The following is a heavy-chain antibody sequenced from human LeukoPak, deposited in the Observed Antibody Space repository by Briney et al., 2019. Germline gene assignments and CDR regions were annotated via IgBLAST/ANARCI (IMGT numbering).Heavy chain of an antibody. CDR3: ARGAVAGANFDY. CDR2: IWYDGSNK. CDR1: GFTFSSYG. J-gene: IGHJ4*02. D-gene: IGHD1-26*01. Sequence: PGGSLRLSCAASGFTFSSYGMHWVRQAPGKGLEWVAVIWYDGSNKYYADSVKGRFTISRDNARNTLYLQMNSLRAEDTAVYYCARGAVAGANFDYWGQGTLVTVSS. V-gene: IGHV3-33*01.